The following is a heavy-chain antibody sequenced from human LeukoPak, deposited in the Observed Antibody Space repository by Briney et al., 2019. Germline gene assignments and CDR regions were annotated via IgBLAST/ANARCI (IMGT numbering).Heavy chain of an antibody. CDR3: ATTLNIATPGHL. Sequence: QAGGSLRLSCVGSGFTFSDYWMSWVRQAPWKGLEWVANIKSDESERFFLDSVKGRFTISRDNAKNSVYLQMSSLRAEDTGVYYCATTLNIATPGHLWGQGALVTVSS. D-gene: IGHD6-13*01. J-gene: IGHJ4*02. CDR1: GFTFSDYW. V-gene: IGHV3-7*01. CDR2: IKSDESER.